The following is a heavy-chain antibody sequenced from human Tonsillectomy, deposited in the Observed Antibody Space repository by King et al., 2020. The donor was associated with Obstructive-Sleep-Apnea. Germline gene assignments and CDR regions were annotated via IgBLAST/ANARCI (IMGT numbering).Heavy chain of an antibody. Sequence: VQLVESGSELKKPGASVKVSCKASGYTFTSYAMNWVLQAPGQGLEWMVWINTNTRNPTYAQGFTVPFVFSLDPSVRTAYLQISSLKAEDTAVYYCARIGGSFGLGFDYWGQGTLVTVSS. V-gene: IGHV7-4-1*02. D-gene: IGHD2-15*01. CDR3: ARIGGSFGLGFDY. CDR1: GYTFTSYA. J-gene: IGHJ4*02. CDR2: INTNTRNP.